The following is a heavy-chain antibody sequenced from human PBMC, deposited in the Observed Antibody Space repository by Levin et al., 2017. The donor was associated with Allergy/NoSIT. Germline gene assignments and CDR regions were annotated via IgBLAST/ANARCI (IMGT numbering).Heavy chain of an antibody. CDR3: VRKAVGSTTVTTYWYFDL. J-gene: IGHJ2*01. CDR2: VSGGGDAP. V-gene: IGHV3-23*01. D-gene: IGHD4-17*01. CDR1: GFAFSYYA. Sequence: GGSLRLSCRASGFAFSYYAINWVRQAPGKGLEWVSGVSGGGDAPFYADSVKGRFTISRDNSDNTVYLQMNRLRADDTAVYYCVRKAVGSTTVTTYWYFDLWGRGTLVTVSS.